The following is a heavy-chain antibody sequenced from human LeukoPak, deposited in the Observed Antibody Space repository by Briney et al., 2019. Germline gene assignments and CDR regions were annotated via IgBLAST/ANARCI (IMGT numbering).Heavy chain of an antibody. Sequence: GGSLRLSCAASGFTFSSYAMSWVRQAPGKGLEWVAVISYDGSNKYYADSVKGRFTISGDNSKNTLYLQMNSLRAEDTAVYYCAREGPIAAAGSHYYYYGMDVWGQGTTVTVSS. CDR1: GFTFSSYA. CDR2: ISYDGSNK. J-gene: IGHJ6*02. CDR3: AREGPIAAAGSHYYYYGMDV. V-gene: IGHV3-30-3*01. D-gene: IGHD6-13*01.